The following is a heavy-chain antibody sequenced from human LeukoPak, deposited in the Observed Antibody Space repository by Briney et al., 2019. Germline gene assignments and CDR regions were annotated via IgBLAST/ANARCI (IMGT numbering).Heavy chain of an antibody. CDR1: GGSISSYY. J-gene: IGHJ4*02. D-gene: IGHD6-19*01. CDR2: IYYSGST. CDR3: ARDLGSSGWFSFDH. Sequence: SETLSLTGTVSGGSISSYYWSWIRQPPGKGLEWIGYIYYSGSTNYNPSLKSRVTISVDTSKNQFSLKLSSVTAADTAVYYCARDLGSSGWFSFDHWGQGTLVTVSS. V-gene: IGHV4-59*01.